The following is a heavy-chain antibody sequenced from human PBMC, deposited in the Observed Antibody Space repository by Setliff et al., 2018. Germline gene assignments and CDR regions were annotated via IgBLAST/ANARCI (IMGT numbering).Heavy chain of an antibody. CDR3: ASCRYQVPYDY. V-gene: IGHV4-39*01. J-gene: IGHJ4*02. D-gene: IGHD2-2*01. Sequence: PSETLSLTCTVPGGSISSISYYWGWIRQPPGKGLKWIGTVYDSGTTYYNPSLKSRVTIFVDTSKNQFSLNLNSVTAADTGVYYCASCRYQVPYDYWGQGILVTVSS. CDR1: GGSISSISYY. CDR2: VYDSGTT.